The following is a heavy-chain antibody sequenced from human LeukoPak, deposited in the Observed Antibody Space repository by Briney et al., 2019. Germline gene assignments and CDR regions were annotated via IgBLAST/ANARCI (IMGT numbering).Heavy chain of an antibody. CDR1: GFTFSSYS. CDR2: ISSSSSYI. J-gene: IGHJ4*02. D-gene: IGHD3-22*01. V-gene: IGHV3-21*01. CDR3: ARDSPHYYDSSGPGE. Sequence: GGSLRLSCAASGFTFSSYSMNWVRQAPGKGLEWVSSISSSSSYIYYADSVKGRFTISRDNAKNSLYLQMNSLRAEDTAVYYCARDSPHYYDSSGPGEWGQGTLVTVSS.